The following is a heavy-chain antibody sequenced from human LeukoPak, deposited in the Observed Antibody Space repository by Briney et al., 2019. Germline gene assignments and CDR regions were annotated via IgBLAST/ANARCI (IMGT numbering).Heavy chain of an antibody. CDR3: ASDPLLSRLGELSP. D-gene: IGHD3-16*02. CDR1: GGSFSGYY. V-gene: IGHV4-34*01. Sequence: SETLSLTCAVYGGSFSGYYWSWIRQPPGKGLEWIGEINHSGSTNYNPSLKSRVTISVDTSKNQFSLKLSSVTAADTAVYYCASDPLLSRLGELSPWGQGTLVTVSS. CDR2: INHSGST. J-gene: IGHJ5*02.